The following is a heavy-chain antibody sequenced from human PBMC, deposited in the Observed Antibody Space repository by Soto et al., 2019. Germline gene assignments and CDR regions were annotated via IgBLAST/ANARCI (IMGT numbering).Heavy chain of an antibody. CDR3: ANDIVVVMTANNY. Sequence: EVQLLESGGELVQPGGSLRLACAVSGLTVSTVAMSWVRQAPGKGLEWVSTISGDGHHTYYADSVEGRFTISKDNSKNTLYLQMNSLRPEDTAIYYCANDIVVVMTANNYWGHGTRVTVSS. D-gene: IGHD3-22*01. CDR1: GLTVSTVA. CDR2: ISGDGHHT. J-gene: IGHJ4*01. V-gene: IGHV3-23*01.